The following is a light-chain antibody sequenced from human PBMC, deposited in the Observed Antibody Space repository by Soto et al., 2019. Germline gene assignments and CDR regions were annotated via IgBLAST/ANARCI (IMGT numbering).Light chain of an antibody. V-gene: IGLV1-40*01. J-gene: IGLJ3*02. CDR2: GNN. CDR3: QSFDTTLRGSV. CDR1: SSNIGAGYD. Sequence: QSVLTQPPSVSGAPGQRVTISCSGTSSNIGAGYDVNWYHQLPGTAPKLLIFGNNNRPSGVPARLSASRSGTSASLAITGLQHDEDDAYYCQSFDTTLRGSVFGGGTKVTVL.